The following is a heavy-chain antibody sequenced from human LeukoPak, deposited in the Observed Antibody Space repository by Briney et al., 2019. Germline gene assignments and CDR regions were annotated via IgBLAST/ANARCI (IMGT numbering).Heavy chain of an antibody. V-gene: IGHV1-46*01. Sequence: ASVKVSCKASGYTFTSYYMHWVRQAPGQGLEWMGIINPSGGSTSYAQKFQGRVTMTRDTSTSTVYMELSSLRSEDTAVYYCAAYPYRYSTNYYYYYGMDVWGQGTTVTVSS. D-gene: IGHD6-13*01. J-gene: IGHJ6*02. CDR2: INPSGGST. CDR3: AAYPYRYSTNYYYYYGMDV. CDR1: GYTFTSYY.